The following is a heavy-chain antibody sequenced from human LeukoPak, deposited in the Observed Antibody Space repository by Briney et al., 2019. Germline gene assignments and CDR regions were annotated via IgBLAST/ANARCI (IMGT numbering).Heavy chain of an antibody. Sequence: PGGSLRISCAASGFTFSSYAMSWVRQPPGKGLEWIGGIIHSGSTNYNPSLKSRVTISVDTSKNQFSLKLSSVTAADTAVYYCARHNRGYSYGYGPGWYYYMDVWGKGTTVTISS. V-gene: IGHV4-34*12. D-gene: IGHD5-18*01. CDR1: GFTFSSYA. CDR3: ARHNRGYSYGYGPGWYYYMDV. CDR2: IIHSGST. J-gene: IGHJ6*03.